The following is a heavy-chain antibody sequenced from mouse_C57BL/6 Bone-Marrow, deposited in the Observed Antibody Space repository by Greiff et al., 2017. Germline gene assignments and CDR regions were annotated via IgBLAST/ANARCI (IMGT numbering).Heavy chain of an antibody. J-gene: IGHJ3*01. D-gene: IGHD2-4*01. CDR2: ISYDGSN. V-gene: IGHV3-6*01. CDR1: GYSITSGYY. Sequence: EVQRVESGPGLVKPSQSLSLTCSVTGYSITSGYYWNWIRQFPGNKLEWMGYISYDGSNNYNPSLKNRISITRDTSKNQFFLKLNSVTTEDTATYYCAREVYYDYDAYWGQGTLVTVSA. CDR3: AREVYYDYDAY.